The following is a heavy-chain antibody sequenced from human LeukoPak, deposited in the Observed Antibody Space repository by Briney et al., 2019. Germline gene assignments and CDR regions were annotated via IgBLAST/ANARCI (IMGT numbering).Heavy chain of an antibody. CDR2: INPIFGTA. CDR1: GGTFSSYA. CDR3: ARSGTYCGGDCYQLDY. Sequence: GASVKVSCKASGGTFSSYAISWVRQAPGQGLEWMGGINPIFGTANYAQKFQGRVTITADESTSTAYMELSSLRSEDTAVYYCARSGTYCGGDCYQLDYWGQGTLVTVSS. V-gene: IGHV1-69*13. J-gene: IGHJ4*02. D-gene: IGHD2-21*01.